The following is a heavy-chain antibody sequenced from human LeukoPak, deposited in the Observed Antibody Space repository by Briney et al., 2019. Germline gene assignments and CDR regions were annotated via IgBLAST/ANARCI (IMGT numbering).Heavy chain of an antibody. J-gene: IGHJ4*02. V-gene: IGHV3-30*02. CDR1: GFTFSNYG. D-gene: IGHD3-16*01. CDR3: VCLGLGGLSLD. CDR2: IRYDGNNK. Sequence: GGSLRLSCGASGFTFSNYGMLWVRQAPGKGLEWVSFIRYDGNNKLYADSVKGRFTISRDNSKNTLYLQMNSLRVEDTAVYYCVCLGLGGLSLDWGQGTLVTVSS.